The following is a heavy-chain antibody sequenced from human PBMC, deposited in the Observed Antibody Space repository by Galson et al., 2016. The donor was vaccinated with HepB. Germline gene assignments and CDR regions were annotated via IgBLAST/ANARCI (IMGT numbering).Heavy chain of an antibody. CDR3: ARECGGECYYFDS. D-gene: IGHD2-21*01. Sequence: SVKVSCKASGYTFSNYGITWVRQAPGQGLEWMGWISGYNGITKYAQKVQGRATMTTDTSTSTAHMELRSLRSDDTAVYYCARECGGECYYFDSWGQGTVVTVSS. V-gene: IGHV1-18*01. CDR2: ISGYNGIT. CDR1: GYTFSNYG. J-gene: IGHJ4*02.